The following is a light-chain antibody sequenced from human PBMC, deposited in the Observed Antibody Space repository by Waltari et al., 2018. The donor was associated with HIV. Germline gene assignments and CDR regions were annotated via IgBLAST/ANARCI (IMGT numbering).Light chain of an antibody. Sequence: QSVLTQPPSVSGAPGQRVTIPCTGSNSTIGAVYDVHWFQQRPGTAPNLLIYTNNNRPSGVPDRFSASKSGASASLAIAGLQVEDEADYYCQSYDSGLSGVIFGGGTKLTVL. CDR1: NSTIGAVYD. V-gene: IGLV1-40*01. CDR3: QSYDSGLSGVI. J-gene: IGLJ2*01. CDR2: TNN.